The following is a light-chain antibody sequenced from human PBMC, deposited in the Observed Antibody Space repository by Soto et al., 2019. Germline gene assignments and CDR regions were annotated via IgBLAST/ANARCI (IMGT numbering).Light chain of an antibody. CDR2: EAS. Sequence: QSVLTQPASVSGSPGQSITISCTGTSSDVGTYNLVSWYQQHPGKAPKLMIFEASQRPSGVSNRFSGSKSGNTASLAISGLHAEDEADYYCSSYAGSSTFVVFGGGTKVTVL. CDR1: SSDVGTYNL. V-gene: IGLV2-23*02. CDR3: SSYAGSSTFVV. J-gene: IGLJ2*01.